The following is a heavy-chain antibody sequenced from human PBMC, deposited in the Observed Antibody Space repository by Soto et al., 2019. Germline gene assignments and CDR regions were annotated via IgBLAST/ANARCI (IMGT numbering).Heavy chain of an antibody. V-gene: IGHV3-30*04. CDR2: ISYDGSNK. D-gene: IGHD1-1*01. J-gene: IGHJ2*01. Sequence: GGSLRLSCAASGFTFSSYAMHWVRQAPGKGLEWVAVISYDGSNKYYADSVKGRFTISRDNSKNTLYLQMNSLRAEDGAGYYGASRKTENWYFDLWGRGTLVTVSS. CDR3: ASRKTENWYFDL. CDR1: GFTFSSYA.